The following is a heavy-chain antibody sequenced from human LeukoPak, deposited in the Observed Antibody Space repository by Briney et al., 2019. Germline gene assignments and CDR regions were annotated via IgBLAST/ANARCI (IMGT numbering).Heavy chain of an antibody. CDR2: ISGSGGST. CDR3: AKDLVAEYSSGSFFAN. V-gene: IGHV3-23*01. J-gene: IGHJ4*02. D-gene: IGHD6-19*01. CDR1: GFTFSSYA. Sequence: PGGSLRLSCAASGFTFSSYAMSWVRQAPGKGLEWVSAISGSGGSTCYADSVKGRFTISRDNSKNTLYLQMNSLRAEDTAVYYCAKDLVAEYSSGSFFANWGQGTLVTVSS.